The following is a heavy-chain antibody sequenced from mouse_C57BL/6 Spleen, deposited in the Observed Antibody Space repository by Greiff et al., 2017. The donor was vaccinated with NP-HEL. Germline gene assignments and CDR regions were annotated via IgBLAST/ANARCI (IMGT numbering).Heavy chain of an antibody. CDR1: GYTFTDYN. D-gene: IGHD4-1*01. CDR3: ARWGLGREFAY. J-gene: IGHJ3*01. Sequence: EVQLQQSGPELVKPGASVKMSCKASGYTFTDYNMHWVKQSHGKSLEWIGYINPNNGGTSYNQKFKGKATLTVNKASSTAYMELRSLTSEDSAVYYCARWGLGREFAYWGQGTLVTVSA. V-gene: IGHV1-22*01. CDR2: INPNNGGT.